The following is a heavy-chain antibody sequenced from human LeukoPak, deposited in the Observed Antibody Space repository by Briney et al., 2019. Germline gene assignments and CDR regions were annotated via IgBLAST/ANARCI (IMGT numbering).Heavy chain of an antibody. CDR1: GYTFISYG. Sequence: ASVKVSCKASGYTFISYGISWVRQAPGQGLEWMGWISAYNGNTNYAQKLQGRVTMTTDTSTSTAYMELRSLRSDDTAVYYCARLHYYGSGSYPNWFDPWGQGTLVTVSS. D-gene: IGHD3-10*01. J-gene: IGHJ5*02. CDR3: ARLHYYGSGSYPNWFDP. V-gene: IGHV1-18*01. CDR2: ISAYNGNT.